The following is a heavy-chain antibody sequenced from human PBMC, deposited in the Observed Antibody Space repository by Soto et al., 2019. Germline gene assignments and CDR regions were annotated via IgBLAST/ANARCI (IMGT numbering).Heavy chain of an antibody. D-gene: IGHD3-10*01. V-gene: IGHV1-8*01. Sequence: GASVKVSCKASGNIFTSYDINRVRQATGHGLELMGWINPNSGNIGYAQKFQGRVTMTRDTAIRTAYMEVSRLRSDDTAVYYCARGRASGSYYLLDYWGQGTLVTVYS. CDR3: ARGRASGSYYLLDY. CDR2: INPNSGNI. J-gene: IGHJ4*02. CDR1: GNIFTSYD.